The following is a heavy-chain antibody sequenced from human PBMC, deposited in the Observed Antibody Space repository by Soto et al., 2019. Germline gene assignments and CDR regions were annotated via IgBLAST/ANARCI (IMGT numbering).Heavy chain of an antibody. Sequence: GGSLRLSCAAAGFTFSSYSMHWVRQAPGKGLEWVAVISYDGSNKYYADSVKGRFTISRDNSKNTLYLQMNSLRAEDTAVYYCARTYGDYIHYWGQGTLVTVSS. CDR2: ISYDGSNK. V-gene: IGHV3-30-3*01. J-gene: IGHJ4*02. CDR1: GFTFSSYS. D-gene: IGHD4-17*01. CDR3: ARTYGDYIHY.